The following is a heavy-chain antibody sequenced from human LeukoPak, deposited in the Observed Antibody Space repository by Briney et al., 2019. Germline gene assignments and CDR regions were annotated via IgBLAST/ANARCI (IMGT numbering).Heavy chain of an antibody. D-gene: IGHD4-17*01. V-gene: IGHV4-59*08. CDR2: IYYSGST. Sequence: SETPSLTCTVSGGSISSYYWSWIRQPPGKGLEWIGYIYYSGSTNYNPSLKSRVTISVDTSKNQFSLKLSSVTAADTAVYYCARSGLRWYPFDYWGQGTLVTVSS. CDR3: ARSGLRWYPFDY. CDR1: GGSISSYY. J-gene: IGHJ4*02.